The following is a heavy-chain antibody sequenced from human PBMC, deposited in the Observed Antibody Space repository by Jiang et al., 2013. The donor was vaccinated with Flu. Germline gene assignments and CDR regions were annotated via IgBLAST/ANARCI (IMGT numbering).Heavy chain of an antibody. V-gene: IGHV7-4-1*02. J-gene: IGHJ4*02. CDR2: INTNTGRP. CDR3: ARSPLDY. Sequence: QSGSELKKPGASVKISCKASGHIFSNHTINWVRQAPGQGLEWMGWINTNTGRPTYAPGFRGRFVFSLDTSGSTAYLQITSLKADDSAVYYCARSPLDYWGQGTLVTVSS. CDR1: GHIFSNHT.